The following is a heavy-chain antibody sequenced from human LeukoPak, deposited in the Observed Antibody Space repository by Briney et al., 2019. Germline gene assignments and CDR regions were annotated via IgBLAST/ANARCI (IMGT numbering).Heavy chain of an antibody. CDR2: INPNSGGT. D-gene: IGHD3-9*01. Sequence: ASVKVSCKASGYTFTGYYMHWVRQAPGQGLEWMGWINPNSGGTNYAQKFQGRVTMTRDTSISTAYMELSRLRSDDTAVYYCARDLVMATPLGYYDILTGYQFDCWGQGTLVTVSS. V-gene: IGHV1-2*02. J-gene: IGHJ4*02. CDR1: GYTFTGYY. CDR3: ARDLVMATPLGYYDILTGYQFDC.